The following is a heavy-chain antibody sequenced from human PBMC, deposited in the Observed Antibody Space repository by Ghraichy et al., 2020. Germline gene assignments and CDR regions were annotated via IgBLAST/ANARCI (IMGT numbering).Heavy chain of an antibody. Sequence: GESLNISCAASGFTFRNYWMSWVRQAPGKGLEWVANIKYDGGEKFYVDSVKGRFTISRDNAKNSLYLQMNSLRGEDTAVYYCARHPSVAADFDYWGQGAPVTVSS. V-gene: IGHV3-7*03. CDR2: IKYDGGEK. J-gene: IGHJ4*02. D-gene: IGHD2-15*01. CDR3: ARHPSVAADFDY. CDR1: GFTFRNYW.